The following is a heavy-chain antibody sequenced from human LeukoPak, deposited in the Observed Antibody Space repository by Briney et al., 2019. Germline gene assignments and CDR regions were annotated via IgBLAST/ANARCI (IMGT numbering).Heavy chain of an antibody. D-gene: IGHD6-13*01. CDR3: AFFSSLAGFDP. Sequence: GGSLRLSCAPSGFTFSDYGMHWVRQAPGKGLEWVSAISGSGGSTYYADSVKGRFTISRDNSKNTLYLQMNSLRAEDTAVYYCAFFSSLAGFDPWGQGTLVTVSS. CDR2: ISGSGGST. J-gene: IGHJ5*02. CDR1: GFTFSDYG. V-gene: IGHV3-23*01.